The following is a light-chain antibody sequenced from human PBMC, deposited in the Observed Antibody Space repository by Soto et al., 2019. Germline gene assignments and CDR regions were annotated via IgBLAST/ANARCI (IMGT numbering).Light chain of an antibody. CDR2: GAT. J-gene: IGKJ1*01. CDR1: QRISSY. Sequence: DIQMTQPPSSLSACVGDRVTITCRPSQRISSYLNWYQQKTGKAPKLLISGATSLQSGVPSRFSGSGSGTDFTLTINSLQPEDFATYHCQQSYSSPWTFGQGTKLDIK. CDR3: QQSYSSPWT. V-gene: IGKV1-39*01.